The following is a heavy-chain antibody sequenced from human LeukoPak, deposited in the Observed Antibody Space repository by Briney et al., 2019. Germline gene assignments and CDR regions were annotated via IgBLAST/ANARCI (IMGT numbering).Heavy chain of an antibody. V-gene: IGHV1-46*01. Sequence: ASVKVSCKASGYTFTGYYIHWVRQAPGQGLEWMGMIYPRDGSTSYAQKFQGRVTVTRDTSTSTVHMELSGLRSEDTAIYYCARDQEGFDYWGQGTLVTVSS. J-gene: IGHJ4*02. CDR3: ARDQEGFDY. CDR2: IYPRDGST. CDR1: GYTFTGYY.